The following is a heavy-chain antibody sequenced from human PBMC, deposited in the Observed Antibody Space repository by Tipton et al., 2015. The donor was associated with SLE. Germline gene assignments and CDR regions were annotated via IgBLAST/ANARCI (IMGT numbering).Heavy chain of an antibody. CDR1: GHSISSGYY. D-gene: IGHD4-11*01. CDR2: IFDSGST. J-gene: IGHJ1*01. V-gene: IGHV4-38-2*02. Sequence: TLSLTCTVSGHSISSGYYWSWIRQAPGKGLEWLESIFDSGSTYYNPSLKSRVTISVDTSKNQFSLKLSSVTAADTAVYYCARCYSNYEYFQHWGQGTLVTVSS. CDR3: ARCYSNYEYFQH.